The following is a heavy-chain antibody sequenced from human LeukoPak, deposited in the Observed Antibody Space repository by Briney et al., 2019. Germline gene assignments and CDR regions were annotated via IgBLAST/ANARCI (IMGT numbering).Heavy chain of an antibody. V-gene: IGHV3-11*01. Sequence: GGSLRLSCAASGFTFSDYYMSWIRQAPEKGLEWVSYISSSGSTIYYADSVKGRFTISRDNAKNSLYLQMNSLRAEDTAVYYCVRERILWFGEFDYWGQGTLVTVSS. J-gene: IGHJ4*02. CDR3: VRERILWFGEFDY. CDR2: ISSSGSTI. D-gene: IGHD3-10*01. CDR1: GFTFSDYY.